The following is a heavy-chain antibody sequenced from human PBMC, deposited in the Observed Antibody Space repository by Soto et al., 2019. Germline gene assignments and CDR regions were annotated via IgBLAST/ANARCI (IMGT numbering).Heavy chain of an antibody. D-gene: IGHD4-17*01. CDR3: ARDSRRGYGDYVPGFGRLGLFDY. CDR1: GFTFSSYG. Sequence: GGSLRLSCAASGFTFSSYGMHWVRQAPGKGLEWVAVIWYDGSNKYYADSVKGRFTISRDNSKNTLYLQMNSLRAEDTAVYYCARDSRRGYGDYVPGFGRLGLFDYWGQGTLVTVSS. J-gene: IGHJ4*02. CDR2: IWYDGSNK. V-gene: IGHV3-33*01.